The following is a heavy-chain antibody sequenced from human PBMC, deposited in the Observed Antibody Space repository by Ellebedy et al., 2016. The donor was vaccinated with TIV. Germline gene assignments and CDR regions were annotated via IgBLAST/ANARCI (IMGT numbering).Heavy chain of an antibody. Sequence: GESLKISCAASGFFFSTYTMTWVRQAPGRGLEWVSAISGGGISTYYADSVKGRFTISRDNSKNTLYLQMNSLRAEDTAVYYCAKSVGSRRGWYWGGGDYWGQGSLVTVSS. CDR1: GFFFSTYT. V-gene: IGHV3-23*01. J-gene: IGHJ4*02. D-gene: IGHD6-19*01. CDR2: ISGGGIST. CDR3: AKSVGSRRGWYWGGGDY.